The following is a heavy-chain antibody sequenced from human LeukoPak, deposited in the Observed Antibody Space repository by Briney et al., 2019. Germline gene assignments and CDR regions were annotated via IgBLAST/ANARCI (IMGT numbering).Heavy chain of an antibody. V-gene: IGHV4-39*01. CDR1: GGSISSSSYY. Sequence: SETLSLTCTVSGGSISSSSYYWGWIRQPPGKGLEWIGSIYCSGSTYYNPSLKSRVTISVDTSKNQFSLKLSSVTAADTAVYYCAGKVGYYDFWSGYYNPYYFDCWGQGTLVTVSS. D-gene: IGHD3-3*01. J-gene: IGHJ4*02. CDR2: IYCSGST. CDR3: AGKVGYYDFWSGYYNPYYFDC.